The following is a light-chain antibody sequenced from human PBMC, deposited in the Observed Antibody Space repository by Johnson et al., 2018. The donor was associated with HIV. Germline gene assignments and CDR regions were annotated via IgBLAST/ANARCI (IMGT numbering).Light chain of an antibody. CDR3: GTWDSSLGAYV. V-gene: IGLV1-51*01. Sequence: QYVLPQPPSVSAAPGQKVTISCSGSSSNIGNNYVSWYQQLPGTAPKLLIYDHTKRPSGIPDRFSGSKSGTSATLGITGLPTGDEADYYGGTWDSSLGAYVFGTGTNVTVL. CDR2: DHT. CDR1: SSNIGNNY. J-gene: IGLJ1*01.